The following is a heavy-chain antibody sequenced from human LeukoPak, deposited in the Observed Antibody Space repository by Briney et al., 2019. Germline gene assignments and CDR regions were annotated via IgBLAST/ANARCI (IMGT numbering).Heavy chain of an antibody. D-gene: IGHD3-9*01. V-gene: IGHV3-74*01. CDR2: IKTDGSST. Sequence: GGSLRLSCAASGFTFSTYWMHWVRQAPGKGLVWVSHIKTDGSSTTYADSVKGRFTISRDNSKNTLYLQMNSLRAEDTAVYYCARRGFDWLSLDYWGQGTLVTVSS. J-gene: IGHJ4*02. CDR1: GFTFSTYW. CDR3: ARRGFDWLSLDY.